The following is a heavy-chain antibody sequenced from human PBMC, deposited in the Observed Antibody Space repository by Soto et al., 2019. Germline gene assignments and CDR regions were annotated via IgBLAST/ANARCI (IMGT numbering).Heavy chain of an antibody. D-gene: IGHD5-12*01. J-gene: IGHJ3*02. CDR2: IYPGDSDS. CDR1: GYSFPTYW. V-gene: IGHV5-51*01. CDR3: ARSRVSTPRLEDPFDI. Sequence: GASLKISCKGSGYSFPTYWLAWVRQTPGRGLEYMGIIYPGDSDSRYSPAFQGQVTISADKSINTAYLQWTSLKASDTAIYYCARSRVSTPRLEDPFDIWGQGTMVTVSS.